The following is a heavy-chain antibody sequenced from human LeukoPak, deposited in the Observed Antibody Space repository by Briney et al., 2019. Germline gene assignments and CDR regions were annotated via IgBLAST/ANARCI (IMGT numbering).Heavy chain of an antibody. CDR3: AKEVVGATGDY. D-gene: IGHD1-26*01. Sequence: GGSLRLSCAASGFTCSSYSMNWVRQAPGKGLEWVSSISSSSSYIYYADSVKGRFTISRDNSKNTLYLQMNSLRAEDTAVYYCAKEVVGATGDYWGQGTLVTVSS. CDR1: GFTCSSYS. J-gene: IGHJ4*02. CDR2: ISSSSSYI. V-gene: IGHV3-21*04.